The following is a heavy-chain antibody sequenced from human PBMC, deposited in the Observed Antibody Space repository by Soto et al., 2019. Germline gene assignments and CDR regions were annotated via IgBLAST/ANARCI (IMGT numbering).Heavy chain of an antibody. CDR3: TTDPGIVITSTIYYYYGMDV. CDR2: IKSKTDGGTT. Sequence: EVQLVESGGGLVKPGGSLRLSCAASGFTFSNAWMNWVRQAPGKWLEWVGRIKSKTDGGTTDYAAPVKGRFTISRDDSKNTLYLQMNSMKTEDTAVYYCTTDPGIVITSTIYYYYGMDVWGQGTTVTVSS. J-gene: IGHJ6*02. D-gene: IGHD3-16*02. CDR1: GFTFSNAW. V-gene: IGHV3-15*07.